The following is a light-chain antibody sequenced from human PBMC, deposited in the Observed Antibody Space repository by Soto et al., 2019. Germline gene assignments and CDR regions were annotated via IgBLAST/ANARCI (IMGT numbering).Light chain of an antibody. CDR2: RNN. V-gene: IGLV1-47*01. Sequence: QSVLTQPPSASGTPGQRVTISCSGSSSNIGSNYVFWYQHLPGTAPKLLIYRNNQQPSGVPDRFSGSKSGTSASLAISGLRSEDEADYYCAAWDDSLSGVVFGGGTKLTV. J-gene: IGLJ2*01. CDR1: SSNIGSNY. CDR3: AAWDDSLSGVV.